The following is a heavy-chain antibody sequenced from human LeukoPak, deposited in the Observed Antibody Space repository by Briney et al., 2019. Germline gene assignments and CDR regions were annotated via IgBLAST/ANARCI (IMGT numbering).Heavy chain of an antibody. Sequence: SETLSLTCTVSGGSISSGGYYWSWIRQHPGKGLEWIGYIYYSGSTYYNPSLKSRVTISVDTSKNQFSLKLSSVTAADTAVYYCAARAYCGGDCWSPIDYWGQGTLVAVSS. D-gene: IGHD2-21*02. J-gene: IGHJ4*02. CDR2: IYYSGST. V-gene: IGHV4-31*03. CDR1: GGSISSGGYY. CDR3: AARAYCGGDCWSPIDY.